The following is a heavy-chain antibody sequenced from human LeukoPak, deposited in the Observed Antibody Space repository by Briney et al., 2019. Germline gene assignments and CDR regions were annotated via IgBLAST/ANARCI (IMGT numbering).Heavy chain of an antibody. CDR3: ARWERGYSYGLDY. J-gene: IGHJ4*02. CDR1: GGSISSYY. V-gene: IGHV4-59*08. CDR2: IFYTGNT. D-gene: IGHD5-18*01. Sequence: SETLSLTCTVSGGSISSYYWSWIRQPPGKGLEWIAYIFYTGNTNYNPSLKSRVTISVDTSKNQFSLKLSSVTAADTAVYYCARWERGYSYGLDYWGQGTLVTVSS.